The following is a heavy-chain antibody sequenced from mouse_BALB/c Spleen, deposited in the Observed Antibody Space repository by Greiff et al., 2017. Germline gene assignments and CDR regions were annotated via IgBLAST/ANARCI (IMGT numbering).Heavy chain of an antibody. CDR2: INPYNDGT. V-gene: IGHV1-14*01. CDR3: ARGLRAYAMDY. J-gene: IGHJ4*01. D-gene: IGHD1-1*01. CDR1: GYTFTSYV. Sequence: EVQVVESGPELVKPGASVKMSCKASGYTFTSYVMHWVKQKPGQGLEWIGYINPYNDGTKYNEKFKGKATLTSDKSSSTAYMELSSLTSEDSAVYYCARGLRAYAMDYWGQGTAVTVSS.